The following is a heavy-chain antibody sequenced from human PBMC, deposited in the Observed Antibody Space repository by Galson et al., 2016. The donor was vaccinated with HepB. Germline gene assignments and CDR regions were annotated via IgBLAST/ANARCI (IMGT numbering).Heavy chain of an antibody. J-gene: IGHJ4*02. V-gene: IGHV3-23*01. CDR2: IKGGDSST. D-gene: IGHD1-26*01. Sequence: SLRLSCAASGFTFSSYWMTWVRQAPGKGLVWVSAIKGGDSSTYYADSVRGRFTISRDNSKNTLYLQMNSLRVEDTALYYCAKDSPIGVSYADYDFWGQGILVTVSS. CDR3: AKDSPIGVSYADYDF. CDR1: GFTFSSYW.